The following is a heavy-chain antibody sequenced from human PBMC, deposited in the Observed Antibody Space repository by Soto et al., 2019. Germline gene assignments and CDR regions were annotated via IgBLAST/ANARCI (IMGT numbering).Heavy chain of an antibody. CDR3: ARGRIVVVTAIYFQP. J-gene: IGHJ1*01. CDR2: INHSGST. V-gene: IGHV4-34*01. D-gene: IGHD2-21*02. Sequence: QVQLQQWGAGLLKPSETLSLTCAVYGGSFSGYYWSWIRQPPGKGLEWIGEINHSGSTNYNPSLKSRVTIXXDXSXXQFSLKLSSVTAADTAVYYCARGRIVVVTAIYFQPWGQGTLVTVSS. CDR1: GGSFSGYY.